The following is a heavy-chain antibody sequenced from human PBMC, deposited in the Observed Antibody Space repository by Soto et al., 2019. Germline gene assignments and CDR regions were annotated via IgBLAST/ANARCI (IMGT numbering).Heavy chain of an antibody. CDR1: GFTFSNYI. Sequence: QVQLVESGGGVVQPGRSLRLSCAASGFTFSNYIVHWVRQAPGKGLEWVAIILHDGNNKYYADSVKGRFTISRDNSKNTLYPQMNSLRTEDTAIYYCARDDEGGSYCDLGYWGQGTLVTVSS. J-gene: IGHJ4*02. D-gene: IGHD3-10*01. CDR2: ILHDGNNK. V-gene: IGHV3-30-3*01. CDR3: ARDDEGGSYCDLGY.